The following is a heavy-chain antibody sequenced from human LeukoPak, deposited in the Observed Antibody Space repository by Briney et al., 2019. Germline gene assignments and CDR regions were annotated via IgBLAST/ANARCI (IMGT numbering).Heavy chain of an antibody. V-gene: IGHV4-61*08. D-gene: IGHD6-13*01. CDR3: ARALRQQLITGWFDP. CDR2: IYHSGST. CDR1: GGSISSGGYY. J-gene: IGHJ5*02. Sequence: SQTLSLTCTVSGGSISSGGYYWSWIRQHPGKGLEWIGYIYHSGSTNYNPSLKSRVTISVDTSKNQFSLRLTSVTAADTAVYYCARALRQQLITGWFDPWGQGTLVTVSS.